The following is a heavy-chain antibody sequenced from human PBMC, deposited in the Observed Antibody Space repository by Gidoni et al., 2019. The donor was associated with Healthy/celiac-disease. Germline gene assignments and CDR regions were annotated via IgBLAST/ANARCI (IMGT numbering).Heavy chain of an antibody. CDR3: ARHGPGSDSSGWYEDAFDI. Sequence: QLQLHESGPGLVKPSETLSLTCTVSGGSISSSSYSWGWIRQPPGKGLEWIGSIYYSGSTYYNPSIKSRVTISVDTSKNQFSLKLSSVTAADTAVYYCARHGPGSDSSGWYEDAFDIWGQGTMVTVSS. CDR2: IYYSGST. D-gene: IGHD6-19*01. V-gene: IGHV4-39*01. CDR1: GGSISSSSYS. J-gene: IGHJ3*02.